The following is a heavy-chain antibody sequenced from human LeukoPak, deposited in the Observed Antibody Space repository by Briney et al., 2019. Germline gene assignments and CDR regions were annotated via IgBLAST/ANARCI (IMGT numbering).Heavy chain of an antibody. V-gene: IGHV1-18*01. D-gene: IGHD2-2*01. Sequence: EASVKVSCKASGYTFTSYGISWVRQAPGQGLEWMGWISAYNGNTNYAQKLQGRVTMTTDTSTSTAYMELRSLRSDDTAVYYCALVSGSSSRSVVPAAIPSLWFDPWGQGTLVTVSS. CDR2: ISAYNGNT. CDR1: GYTFTSYG. CDR3: ALVSGSSSRSVVPAAIPSLWFDP. J-gene: IGHJ5*02.